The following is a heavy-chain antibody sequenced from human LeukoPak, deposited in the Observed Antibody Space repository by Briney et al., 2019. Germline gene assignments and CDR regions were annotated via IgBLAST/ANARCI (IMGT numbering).Heavy chain of an antibody. V-gene: IGHV5-51*01. J-gene: IGHJ6*02. CDR3: ARLIKEGYDILTGYSYYCYYGMDV. Sequence: GESLKISCKGSGYSLTSYWIGWVRQMPGKGLEWMGIIYPGDSDTRYSPSFQGQVTISADKSISTAYLQWSSLKASDTAMYYCARLIKEGYDILTGYSYYCYYGMDVWGQGTTVTVSS. CDR1: GYSLTSYW. CDR2: IYPGDSDT. D-gene: IGHD3-9*01.